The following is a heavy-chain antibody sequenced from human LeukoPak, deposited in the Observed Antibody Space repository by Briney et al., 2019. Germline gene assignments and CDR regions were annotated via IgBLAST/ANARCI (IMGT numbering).Heavy chain of an antibody. D-gene: IGHD1-26*01. V-gene: IGHV4-34*01. J-gene: IGHJ4*02. CDR3: ARDLGAVGLDY. CDR1: GGSFSGYY. Sequence: PSETLSLTCAVYGGSFSGYYWSGIPHPPGKGREWIGEINHSRNTNYNPSLKSRVTISVDTSKNQFSLKVSSVTAADTAVYYCARDLGAVGLDYWGQGTLVTVSS. CDR2: INHSRNT.